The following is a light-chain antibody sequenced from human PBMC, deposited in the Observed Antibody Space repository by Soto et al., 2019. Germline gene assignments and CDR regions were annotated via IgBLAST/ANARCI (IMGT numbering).Light chain of an antibody. CDR3: RQYNDWPLT. J-gene: IGKJ4*01. V-gene: IGKV3-15*01. CDR2: GAS. CDR1: QSVSSN. Sequence: EIVMTQSPATLSVSPGERATLSCRASQSVSSNLAWYQQKVGQAPRLLIYGASTRATGIPARFSGSGSGTEFTLTISSLQSEDFAVYFCRQYNDWPLTFGGGTNVEIK.